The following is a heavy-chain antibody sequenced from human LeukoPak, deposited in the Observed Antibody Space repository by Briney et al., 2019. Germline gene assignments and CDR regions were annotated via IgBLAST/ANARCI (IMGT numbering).Heavy chain of an antibody. V-gene: IGHV1-18*01. CDR2: ISAYNGNT. CDR3: ARDQDINRGFFQPGGY. D-gene: IGHD1-14*01. J-gene: IGHJ4*02. CDR1: GYTFTSYG. Sequence: GASVKVSCKASGYTFTSYGISWVRQAPGQGLEWMGWISAYNGNTNYAQKLQGRVTMTTDTSTSTAYMELRSLRSDDTAVYYCARDQDINRGFFQPGGYWGQETLVTVSS.